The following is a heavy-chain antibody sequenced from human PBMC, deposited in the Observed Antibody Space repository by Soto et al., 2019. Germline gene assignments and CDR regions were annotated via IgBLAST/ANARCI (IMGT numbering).Heavy chain of an antibody. Sequence: RASVKVSCKASGYTFTGYYMHWVRQAPGQGLEWMGWINPNSGGTNYAQKFQGRVTMTRDTSISTAYMELSRLRSDDTAVYYCARAALGYCSSTSCPTRYYYYGMDVWGQGTTVTISS. V-gene: IGHV1-2*02. J-gene: IGHJ6*02. D-gene: IGHD2-2*01. CDR2: INPNSGGT. CDR3: ARAALGYCSSTSCPTRYYYYGMDV. CDR1: GYTFTGYY.